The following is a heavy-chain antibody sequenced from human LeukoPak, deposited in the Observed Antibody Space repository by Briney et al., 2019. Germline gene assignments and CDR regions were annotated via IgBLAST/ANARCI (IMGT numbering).Heavy chain of an antibody. CDR3: AKVGEQLWSGYYFDY. D-gene: IGHD5-18*01. CDR2: IRYDGSNK. Sequence: PGGSLRLSCAASGFTFSSYGMHWVRQAPGKGLEWVAFIRYDGSNKYYADSVKGRFTISRDNSKNTLYLQMNSLGAEDTAVYYCAKVGEQLWSGYYFDYWGQGTLVTVSS. CDR1: GFTFSSYG. J-gene: IGHJ4*02. V-gene: IGHV3-30*02.